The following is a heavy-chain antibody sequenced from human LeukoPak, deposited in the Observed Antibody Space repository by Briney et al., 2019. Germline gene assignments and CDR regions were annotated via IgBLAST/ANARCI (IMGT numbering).Heavy chain of an antibody. J-gene: IGHJ3*02. D-gene: IGHD2-15*01. CDR3: ERGEYCSGGSCYSAAFDI. V-gene: IGHV3-74*01. CDR1: GLTFSSYW. Sequence: GGSLRLSCAASGLTFSSYWMHWVRQAPGKGLVWVSRIYSDGSSTNYADSVKGRFTISRDNAKNTLYLQMNSLRAEDTAVYYCERGEYCSGGSCYSAAFDIWGQGTMVTVSS. CDR2: IYSDGSST.